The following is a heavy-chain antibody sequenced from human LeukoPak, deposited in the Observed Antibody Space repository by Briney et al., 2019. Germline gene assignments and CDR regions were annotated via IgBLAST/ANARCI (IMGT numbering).Heavy chain of an antibody. CDR1: GGSISSSSYY. D-gene: IGHD6-13*01. J-gene: IGHJ3*02. Sequence: PSETLSLTCTVSGGSISSSSYYWGWIRQPPGKGLEWIGSIYYSGSTYYNPSLKSRVTISVDTSKNQFSLKLSSVTAADTAVYYCARDWQQLVDAFDIWGQGTMVTVSS. CDR3: ARDWQQLVDAFDI. V-gene: IGHV4-39*07. CDR2: IYYSGST.